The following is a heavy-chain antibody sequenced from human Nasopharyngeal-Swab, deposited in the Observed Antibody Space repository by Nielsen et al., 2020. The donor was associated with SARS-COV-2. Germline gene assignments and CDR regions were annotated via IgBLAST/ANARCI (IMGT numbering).Heavy chain of an antibody. Sequence: LRLSCTVSGGSISSYYWSWIRQPPGKGLEWIGYIYYSGSTNYNPSLKSRITISVDTSKNQFSLKLSSVTAADTAVYYCARSIVVVPAGFDYWGQGTLVTVSS. CDR2: IYYSGST. D-gene: IGHD2-2*01. V-gene: IGHV4-59*01. CDR1: GGSISSYY. CDR3: ARSIVVVPAGFDY. J-gene: IGHJ4*02.